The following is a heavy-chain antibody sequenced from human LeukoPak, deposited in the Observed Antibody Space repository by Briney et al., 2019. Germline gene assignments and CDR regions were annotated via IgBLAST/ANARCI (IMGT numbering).Heavy chain of an antibody. D-gene: IGHD3-10*01. CDR2: ISYDGNNK. V-gene: IGHV3-30*18. CDR1: GFTFSSYV. Sequence: GGSLRLSCAASGFTFSSYVMHWVRQAPGKGLEWVAGISYDGNNKYYAESAKGRFTISRDNSKNTLYLQMNSLRAEDTAVYYCAKDWVVRGVISYWGQGTLVTVSS. J-gene: IGHJ4*02. CDR3: AKDWVVRGVISY.